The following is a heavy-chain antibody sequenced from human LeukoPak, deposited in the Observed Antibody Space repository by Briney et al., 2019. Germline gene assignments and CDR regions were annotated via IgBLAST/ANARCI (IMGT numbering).Heavy chain of an antibody. CDR2: INTNTGNP. CDR1: GYTFTSIT. J-gene: IGHJ4*02. Sequence: GASVKVSCKASGYTFTSITMNWVRQAPGQGLEWMGWINTNTGNPTYAQGFTGRFVFSLDTSVSTAYLQISSLKAEDTAVYYCARGPERTRYYDSSGYQIDYWGQGTLVTVSS. V-gene: IGHV7-4-1*02. D-gene: IGHD3-22*01. CDR3: ARGPERTRYYDSSGYQIDY.